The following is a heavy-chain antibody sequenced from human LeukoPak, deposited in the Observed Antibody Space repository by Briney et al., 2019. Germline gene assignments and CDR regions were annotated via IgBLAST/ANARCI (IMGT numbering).Heavy chain of an antibody. CDR2: IKQDGSEK. CDR3: ASGGWQQLRTSDY. J-gene: IGHJ4*02. D-gene: IGHD6-13*01. Sequence: GGSLRLSCAASGFTFSSYWMSWVRQAPGKGLGWVANIKQDGSEKYYVDSVKGRFTISRDNAKNSLYLQMNSLRAEDAAVYYCASGGWQQLRTSDYWGQGTLVTVSS. CDR1: GFTFSSYW. V-gene: IGHV3-7*01.